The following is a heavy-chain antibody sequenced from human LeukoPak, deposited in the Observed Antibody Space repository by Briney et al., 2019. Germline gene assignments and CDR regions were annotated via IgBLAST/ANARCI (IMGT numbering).Heavy chain of an antibody. CDR1: GXTVRSNF. Sequence: SGGSLRLSCAASGXTVRSNFMSWVRQAPGKGREWVSLTYSGGSTYYADSVNGRFTISRDNSKNMLYLQMNSLRAEDTAVYYCARDGRWLQPGAFDIWGQGTMVTVSS. CDR2: TYSGGST. V-gene: IGHV3-66*01. J-gene: IGHJ3*02. D-gene: IGHD5-24*01. CDR3: ARDGRWLQPGAFDI.